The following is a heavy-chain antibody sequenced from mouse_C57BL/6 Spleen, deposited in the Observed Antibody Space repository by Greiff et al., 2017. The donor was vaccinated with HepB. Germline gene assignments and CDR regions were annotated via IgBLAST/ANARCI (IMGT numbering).Heavy chain of an antibody. Sequence: DVHLVESGGGLVKPGGSLKLSCAASGFTFSSYAMSWVRQTPEKRLEWVATISDGGSYTYYPDNVKGRFTISRDNAKNNLYLQMSHLKSEDTAMYYCSRVFIYDGYYGAMDYWGQGTSVTVSS. D-gene: IGHD2-3*01. CDR3: SRVFIYDGYYGAMDY. CDR1: GFTFSSYA. V-gene: IGHV5-4*01. CDR2: ISDGGSYT. J-gene: IGHJ4*01.